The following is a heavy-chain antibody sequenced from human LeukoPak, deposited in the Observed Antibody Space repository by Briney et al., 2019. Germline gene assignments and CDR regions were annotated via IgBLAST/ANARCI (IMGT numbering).Heavy chain of an antibody. CDR2: IIPIFGTA. D-gene: IGHD2-2*01. V-gene: IGHV1-69*05. CDR3: ARDVGLGYCSSTSCSPLGY. Sequence: ASVKVSCKASGGTFSSYAIVWVRQAPGQGLEWMGGIIPIFGTANYAQKFQGRVTITTDESTSTVYMELSSLRSEDTAVYYCARDVGLGYCSSTSCSPLGYWGQGTLVTVSS. CDR1: GGTFSSYA. J-gene: IGHJ4*02.